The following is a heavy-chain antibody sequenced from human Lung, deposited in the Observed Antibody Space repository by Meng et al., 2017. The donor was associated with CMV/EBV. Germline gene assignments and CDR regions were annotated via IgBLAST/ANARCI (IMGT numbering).Heavy chain of an antibody. D-gene: IGHD2-21*01. V-gene: IGHV3-74*01. CDR3: TSLYLAV. Sequence: GESLKISCAASGFSFSNYWMHWVRQAPGKGLVWVSRININGRTTNYADSVKGRFTISRDNAKNTLYLQMNSLRAEDAGVYYCTSLYLAVWGQGTVVTVSS. J-gene: IGHJ4*02. CDR2: ININGRTT. CDR1: GFSFSNYW.